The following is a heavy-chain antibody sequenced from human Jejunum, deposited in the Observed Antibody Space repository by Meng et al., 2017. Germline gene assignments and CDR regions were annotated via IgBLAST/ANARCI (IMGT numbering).Heavy chain of an antibody. CDR1: GFIFSNYA. V-gene: IGHV3-23*01. CDR2: ISTTSDNK. CDR3: AKDLTYFGELGGATFDS. J-gene: IGHJ4*02. Sequence: GGSLRLSCAASGFIFSNYAMNWVRQAPGKGLEWVSTISTTSDNKFYADSVKGRFTISRDNSKNTLYLQMNSLRAEDTAIYYCAKDLTYFGELGGATFDSWGQGTLVTVSS. D-gene: IGHD3-10*01.